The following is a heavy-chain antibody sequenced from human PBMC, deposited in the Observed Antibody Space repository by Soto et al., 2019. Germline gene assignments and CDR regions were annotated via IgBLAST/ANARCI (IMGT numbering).Heavy chain of an antibody. D-gene: IGHD3-22*01. J-gene: IGHJ4*02. CDR2: IIPIFGTA. Sequence: SVKVSCKASGGTFGIYAISWVRQAPGQGLEWMGGIIPIFGTANYAQKFQGRVTITADESTSTAYMELSSLRSEDTAVYYCARQIRPYDSSGYYGFWGQGTLVTVSS. CDR1: GGTFGIYA. CDR3: ARQIRPYDSSGYYGF. V-gene: IGHV1-69*13.